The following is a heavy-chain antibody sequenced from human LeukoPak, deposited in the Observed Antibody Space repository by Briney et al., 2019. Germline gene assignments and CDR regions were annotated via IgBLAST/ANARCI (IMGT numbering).Heavy chain of an antibody. CDR3: AKDRAWLQFWS. CDR2: INTDGSTT. CDR1: GFTFSNYW. V-gene: IGHV3-74*01. Sequence: GGSLRLSCAASGFTFSNYWMHWVRQAPGKGLVWVSRINTDGSTTNYADSVKGRFTISRDNAKNTVYLQVNSLRAEDTAVFYCAKDRAWLQFWSWGQGTLVTVSS. D-gene: IGHD5-18*01. J-gene: IGHJ4*02.